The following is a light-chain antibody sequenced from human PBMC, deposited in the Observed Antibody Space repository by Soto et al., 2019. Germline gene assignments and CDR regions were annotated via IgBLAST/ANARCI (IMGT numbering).Light chain of an antibody. J-gene: IGLJ1*01. CDR2: EVS. CDR1: SSEVGGYNY. V-gene: IGLV2-14*01. CDR3: SSYTSSSTLYV. Sequence: QSALTQPASVSGSHGPSITISCTGTSSEVGGYNYVSWYQQHPGKAPKLMIYEVSNRPSGVSNRFSGSKSGNTASLTISGLQAEDEADYYCSSYTSSSTLYVFGTGTHLTVL.